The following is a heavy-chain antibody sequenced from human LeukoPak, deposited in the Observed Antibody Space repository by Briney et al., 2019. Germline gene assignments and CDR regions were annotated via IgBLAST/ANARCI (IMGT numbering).Heavy chain of an antibody. CDR1: GGSFSGYY. CDR2: INHSGST. D-gene: IGHD6-13*01. J-gene: IGHJ4*02. Sequence: SGTLSLTCAVYGGSFSGYYWSWIRQPPGKGLEWIGEINHSGSTNYNPSLKSRVTISVDTSKNQFSLKLSSVTAADTAVYYCARGGVSRVLGYWGQGTLVTVSS. V-gene: IGHV4-34*01. CDR3: ARGGVSRVLGY.